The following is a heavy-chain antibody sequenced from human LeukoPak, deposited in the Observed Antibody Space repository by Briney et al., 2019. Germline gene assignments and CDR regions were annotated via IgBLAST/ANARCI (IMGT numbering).Heavy chain of an antibody. D-gene: IGHD3-10*01. CDR3: ARGGYYGSGSYSN. CDR2: INHSGST. V-gene: IGHV4-34*01. CDR1: GGSFSGYY. J-gene: IGHJ4*02. Sequence: SETLSLTCAVYGGSFSGYYWSWIRQPPGKGLEWIGEINHSGSTNYNPSLKSRVTISVDTSKNQFSLKLSSVTAADTAVYYCARGGYYGSGSYSNWGQGTLVTVSS.